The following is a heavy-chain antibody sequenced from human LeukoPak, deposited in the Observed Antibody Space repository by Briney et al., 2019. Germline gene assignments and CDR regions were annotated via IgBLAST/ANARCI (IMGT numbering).Heavy chain of an antibody. CDR1: GGSISSYY. V-gene: IGHV4-34*01. Sequence: SETLSLTCTVSGGSISSYYWSWIRQPPGKGLEWIGEINHSGSTNYNPSLKSRVTISVDTSKNQFSLKLSSVTAADTAVYYCARGDILTGYSYWGQGTLVTVSS. CDR3: ARGDILTGYSY. D-gene: IGHD3-9*01. CDR2: INHSGST. J-gene: IGHJ4*02.